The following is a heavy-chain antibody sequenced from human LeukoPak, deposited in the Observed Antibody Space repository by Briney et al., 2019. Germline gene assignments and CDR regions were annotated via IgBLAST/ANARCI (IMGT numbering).Heavy chain of an antibody. D-gene: IGHD1-26*01. CDR2: IKSKTVGGTT. CDR3: TTGAYSGSYVTFDI. Sequence: GGSLRLSCAASGFTFTNAWMSWVRQAPGEGLEWAGRIKSKTVGGTTDYAAPVEGRFTISRDDSKNTVYLQINSLKTEDTAVYYCTTGAYSGSYVTFDIWGQGTMVTVSS. V-gene: IGHV3-15*01. CDR1: GFTFTNAW. J-gene: IGHJ3*02.